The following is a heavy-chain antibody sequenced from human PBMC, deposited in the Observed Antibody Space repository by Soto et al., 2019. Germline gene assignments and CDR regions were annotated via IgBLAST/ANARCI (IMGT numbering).Heavy chain of an antibody. Sequence: QVQLVQSGAEVKRPGSSVQVSCKASGDTFNFYSINWVRQAPGLGLEWMGRVNPIVSMSNYAQKFQGRVTMTAYKSTSTAYMELSSLRSEDTAIYYCASSYGSGYRAFDFWGQGALVTVSS. V-gene: IGHV1-69*02. CDR3: ASSYGSGYRAFDF. CDR2: VNPIVSMS. D-gene: IGHD3-10*01. CDR1: GDTFNFYS. J-gene: IGHJ4*02.